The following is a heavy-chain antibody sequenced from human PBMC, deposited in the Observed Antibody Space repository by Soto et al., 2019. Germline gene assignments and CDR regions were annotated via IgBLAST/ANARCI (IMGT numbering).Heavy chain of an antibody. J-gene: IGHJ2*01. CDR3: AREPTVGYSSSWYWYFDL. CDR1: GFTFSSYW. D-gene: IGHD6-13*01. V-gene: IGHV3-7*03. Sequence: GGSLRLSCAASGFTFSSYWMSWVRQAPGKGLEWVANIKQDGSEKYYVDSVKGRFTISRDNAKNSLYLQMNSLRAEDTAVYYCAREPTVGYSSSWYWYFDLWGRGTLVTVS. CDR2: IKQDGSEK.